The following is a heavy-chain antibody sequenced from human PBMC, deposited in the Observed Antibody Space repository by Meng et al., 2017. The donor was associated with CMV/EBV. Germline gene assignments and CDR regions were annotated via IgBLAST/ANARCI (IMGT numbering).Heavy chain of an antibody. V-gene: IGHV3-9*01. J-gene: IGHJ6*02. CDR2: ISWNSGSI. CDR1: GFTFDDYA. Sequence: SLKISCAASGFTFDDYAMHWVRQAPGKGLERVSGISWNSGSIGYADSVKGRFTISRDNAKNSLYLQMNSLRAEDTALYYCARVSGVRVFLEPYYYGMDVWGQGTTVTVSS. CDR3: ARVSGVRVFLEPYYYGMDV. D-gene: IGHD3-3*01.